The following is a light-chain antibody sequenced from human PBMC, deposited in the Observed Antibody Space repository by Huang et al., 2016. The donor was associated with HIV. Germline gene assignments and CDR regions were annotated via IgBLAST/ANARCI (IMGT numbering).Light chain of an antibody. J-gene: IGKJ3*01. CDR3: QQSSSTPFT. CDR2: AAS. CDR1: QTITSF. Sequence: RVTITCRASQTITSFLNWYQQKPGKAPKLLIYAASSLQSGVPSRFSGSGSGTSFTLTINTLQPEDFATYYCQQSSSTPFTFGPGTRVDIK. V-gene: IGKV1-39*01.